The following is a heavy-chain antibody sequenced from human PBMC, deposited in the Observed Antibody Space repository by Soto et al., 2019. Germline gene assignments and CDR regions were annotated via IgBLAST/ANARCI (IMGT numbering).Heavy chain of an antibody. CDR3: ARHEGNGNVWPLDY. D-gene: IGHD2-8*01. CDR2: IHYSGST. Sequence: SEPLSLTCTVSGDSIGTTHSYWAWIRQSPGKGLEWIGNIHYSGSTYYMPSLRSRVTLSVDTSKNQFSLRLTSVTAEDTAVYYCARHEGNGNVWPLDYWGQGILVTVAS. V-gene: IGHV4-39*01. J-gene: IGHJ4*02. CDR1: GDSIGTTHSY.